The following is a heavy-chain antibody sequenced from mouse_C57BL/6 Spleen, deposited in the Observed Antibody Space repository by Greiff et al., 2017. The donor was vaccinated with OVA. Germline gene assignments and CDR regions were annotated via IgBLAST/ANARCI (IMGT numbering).Heavy chain of an antibody. Sequence: EVQLQQSGPELVKPGASVKISCKASGYTFTDYYMNWVKQSHGKSLEWIGDINPNNGGTSYNQKFKGKATLTVDKSSSTAYMELRSLTSEDSAVYYCARNYYGSSPWYFDVWGTGTTVTVSS. D-gene: IGHD1-1*01. CDR3: ARNYYGSSPWYFDV. J-gene: IGHJ1*03. CDR1: GYTFTDYY. CDR2: INPNNGGT. V-gene: IGHV1-26*01.